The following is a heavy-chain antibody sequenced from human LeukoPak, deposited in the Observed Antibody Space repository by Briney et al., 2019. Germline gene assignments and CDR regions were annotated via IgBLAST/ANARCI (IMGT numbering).Heavy chain of an antibody. CDR2: IYYSGST. CDR3: ARPPRPNYYDSSGDFNDY. CDR1: GGSISSSSYY. D-gene: IGHD3-22*01. Sequence: SETPSLTCTVSGGSISSSSYYWGWIRQPPGKGLEWIGSIYYSGSTYYNPSLKSRVTISVDTSKNQFSLKLSSVTAADTAVYYCARPPRPNYYDSSGDFNDYWGQGTLVTVSS. J-gene: IGHJ4*02. V-gene: IGHV4-39*01.